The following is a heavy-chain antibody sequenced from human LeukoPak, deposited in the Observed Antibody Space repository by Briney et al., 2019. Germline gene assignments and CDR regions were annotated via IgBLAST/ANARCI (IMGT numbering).Heavy chain of an antibody. V-gene: IGHV3-33*01. CDR3: ARDGSQAAAGMDY. Sequence: GGSLRLSCAASGFTFSSYGMHWVRQAPGKGLEWVAVIWYDGSNKYYADSVKGRFTISRDNSKNTLYLQMNSLRAEDTAVYYCARDGSQAAAGMDYWGQGTLVTVSS. J-gene: IGHJ4*02. D-gene: IGHD6-13*01. CDR1: GFTFSSYG. CDR2: IWYDGSNK.